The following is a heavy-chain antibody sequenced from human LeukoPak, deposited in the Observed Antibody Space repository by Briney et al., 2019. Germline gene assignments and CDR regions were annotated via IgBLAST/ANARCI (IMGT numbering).Heavy chain of an antibody. V-gene: IGHV3-33*01. J-gene: IGHJ6*02. CDR1: GFTFSSYG. CDR3: ARSLPHYYYGMDV. Sequence: PGGSLRLSCAASGFTFSSYGMHWVRQAPGKGLEWVAVIWYDGSNKYYADSVKGRFTISRDNSKNTLYLQMNSLRAEDTAVYYCARSLPHYYYGMDVWGQGTTVTVSS. CDR2: IWYDGSNK.